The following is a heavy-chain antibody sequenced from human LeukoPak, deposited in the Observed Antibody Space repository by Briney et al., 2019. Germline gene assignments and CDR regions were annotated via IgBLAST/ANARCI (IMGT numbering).Heavy chain of an antibody. D-gene: IGHD6-19*01. CDR1: GGSISSSSYY. V-gene: IGHV4-39*01. CDR3: ARQDLAVADRFDY. J-gene: IGHJ4*02. Sequence: SETLSLTCTVSGGSISSSSYYWGWIRQPPGKGLEWIGSIYYSGSTYYSPSLKSRVTISVDTSKNQFSLKLSSVTAADTAVYYCARQDLAVADRFDYWGQGTLVTVSP. CDR2: IYYSGST.